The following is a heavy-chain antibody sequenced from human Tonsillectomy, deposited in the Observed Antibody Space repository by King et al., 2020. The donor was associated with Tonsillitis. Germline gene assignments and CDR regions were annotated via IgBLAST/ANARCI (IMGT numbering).Heavy chain of an antibody. J-gene: IGHJ6*03. V-gene: IGHV3-30*18. CDR3: ANLGEPTYTYSSMAV. Sequence: VQLVESGGGVVQPGRSLRLSCAASGFTFSSFGMHWVRQAPGKGLEWVAGISYDGSNKYYADSVKGRFTISRDNSNNTLYLQMNILRAEDTAVYYCANLGEPTYTYSSMAVGGKGTTVTVPS. CDR2: ISYDGSNK. D-gene: IGHD1-14*01. CDR1: GFTFSSFG.